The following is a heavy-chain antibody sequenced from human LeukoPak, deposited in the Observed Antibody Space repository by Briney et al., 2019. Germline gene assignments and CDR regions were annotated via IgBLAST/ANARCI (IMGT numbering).Heavy chain of an antibody. D-gene: IGHD2-2*01. V-gene: IGHV1-2*02. Sequence: EASVKVSCKASGYTFSGYYMHWVRQAPGQGLEWVGWINPNSGGTNYAQKFQGRVTMTRDTSISTAYMDLSRLRSDDTAVYYCASWAGVADQYYFDYWGQGTLVTVSS. CDR2: INPNSGGT. CDR1: GYTFSGYY. J-gene: IGHJ4*02. CDR3: ASWAGVADQYYFDY.